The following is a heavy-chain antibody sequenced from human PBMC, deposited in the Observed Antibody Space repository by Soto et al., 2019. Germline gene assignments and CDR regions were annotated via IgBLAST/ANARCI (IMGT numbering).Heavy chain of an antibody. Sequence: SETLSLTCAVYGGSFSGYYWSWIRQPPGKGLEWIGEINHSGSTNYNPSLKSRVTISVDTSKNQFSLKLSSVTAADTAVYYCARLKSRVANYYYCMDVWGQGTTVTVSS. V-gene: IGHV4-34*01. CDR1: GGSFSGYY. CDR3: ARLKSRVANYYYCMDV. CDR2: INHSGST. D-gene: IGHD2-21*01. J-gene: IGHJ6*02.